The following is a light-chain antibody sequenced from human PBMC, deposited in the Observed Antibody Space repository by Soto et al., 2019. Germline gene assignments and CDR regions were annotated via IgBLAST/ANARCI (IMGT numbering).Light chain of an antibody. CDR2: AAS. CDR3: QQSYTTPRT. CDR1: QSISRY. Sequence: DIQLTQSPSSLSASVGDRITITCRSSQSISRYLNWYQQKPGKAPRLLINAASNLQSGVPSRFRCSGSETDFTLTITSLQPEDFATYYCQQSYTTPRTFGQGTKVDIK. V-gene: IGKV1-39*01. J-gene: IGKJ1*01.